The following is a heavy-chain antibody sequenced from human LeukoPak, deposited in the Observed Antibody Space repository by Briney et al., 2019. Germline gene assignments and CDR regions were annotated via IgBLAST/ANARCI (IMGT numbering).Heavy chain of an antibody. D-gene: IGHD3-22*01. CDR2: FSDSGST. CDR1: GGSIYSSSFY. J-gene: IGHJ1*01. CDR3: ARHPSIYDTFQL. V-gene: IGHV4-39*01. Sequence: SETLSLTCTVSGGSIYSSSFYWGWIRQPPGKGLEWIGSFSDSGSTYYNPSLKSRVTISVDTSKQFSLTLSSVTAADTAVYYCARHPSIYDTFQLWGQGTLVTVSS.